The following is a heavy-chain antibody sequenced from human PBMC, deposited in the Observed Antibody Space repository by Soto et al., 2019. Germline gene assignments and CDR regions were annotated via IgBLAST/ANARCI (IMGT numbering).Heavy chain of an antibody. V-gene: IGHV3-23*01. CDR2: ISGSGTST. Sequence: QPGGSLRLSCAASGFTLSVNAMSWVRQAPGKGLEWVSSISGSGTSTSYADSVKGRFTISRDTSKSTLYLQMNSLRAEDTAVYYCVKLRWKWEMDNFDYWGQGTLVTVSS. J-gene: IGHJ4*02. CDR3: VKLRWKWEMDNFDY. D-gene: IGHD1-26*01. CDR1: GFTLSVNA.